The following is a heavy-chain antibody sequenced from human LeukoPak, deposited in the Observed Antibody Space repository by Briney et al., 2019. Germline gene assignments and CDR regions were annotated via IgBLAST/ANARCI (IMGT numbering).Heavy chain of an antibody. Sequence: SETLSLTCTVSGGSVSSGSYYWSWIRQPPGKGLEWIGYIYDSVSTNYNPSLKSRVTISVDTSKSQFSLKLSSVTAADTAVYYCARDPSGSFNYWGQGTLVTVSS. D-gene: IGHD3-22*01. CDR2: IYDSVST. CDR3: ARDPSGSFNY. J-gene: IGHJ4*02. V-gene: IGHV4-61*01. CDR1: GGSVSSGSYY.